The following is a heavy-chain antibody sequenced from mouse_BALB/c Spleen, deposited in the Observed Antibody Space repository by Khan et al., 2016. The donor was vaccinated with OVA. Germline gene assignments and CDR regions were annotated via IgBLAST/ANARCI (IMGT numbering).Heavy chain of an antibody. V-gene: IGHV1S137*01. CDR1: GYTFTDFA. D-gene: IGHD2-1*01. J-gene: IGHJ3*01. Sequence: VQLQQSGAELVRPGVSVKISCKGSGYTFTDFAVHWVKQSHAKSLEWIGVIRTYYGDANYNQKFKGKATMTVDKSSSTAYMELARLTSEDSAIYYCTRGNGNYRFAYWGQGTLVTVSA. CDR3: TRGNGNYRFAY. CDR2: IRTYYGDA.